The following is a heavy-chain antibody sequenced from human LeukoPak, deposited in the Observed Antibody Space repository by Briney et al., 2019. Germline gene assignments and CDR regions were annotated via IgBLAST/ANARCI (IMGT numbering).Heavy chain of an antibody. Sequence: SETLSLTCAVYGGSFSGYYWSWIRQPPGKGLEWIGEINHSGSTNYNPSLKSRVTISVHTSKNQFSLKLSSVTAADTAEYYSARIQVQGNEDWSGLDYGGEETLLTLS. CDR1: GGSFSGYY. CDR2: INHSGST. CDR3: ARIQVQGNEDWSGLDY. V-gene: IGHV4-34*01. D-gene: IGHD1-1*01. J-gene: IGHJ4*02.